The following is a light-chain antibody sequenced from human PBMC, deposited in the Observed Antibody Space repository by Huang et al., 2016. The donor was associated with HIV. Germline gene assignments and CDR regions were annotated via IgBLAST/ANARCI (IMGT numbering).Light chain of an antibody. CDR3: QQTYTGVT. Sequence: DIQMTQSPSSLSASVGDRVTITCRASQSINTYLNWFQQKPGKAPKALISAASTLQSGVPSRFSGGGSGTHFTLTITSLQPEDFATYYCQQTYTGVTFGQGTKVEIK. CDR2: AAS. CDR1: QSINTY. V-gene: IGKV1-39*01. J-gene: IGKJ1*01.